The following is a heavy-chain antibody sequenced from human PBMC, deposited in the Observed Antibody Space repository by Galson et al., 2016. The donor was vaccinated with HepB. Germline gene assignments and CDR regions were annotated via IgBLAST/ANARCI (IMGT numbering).Heavy chain of an antibody. CDR1: GFTFNNYA. V-gene: IGHV3-23*01. J-gene: IGHJ2*01. Sequence: SLRLSCAASGFTFNNYAMIWVRQAPGKGLEWVSTISASGGSTYYAASVKGRFTISRDNSKNTVYLQMNSLRVEDTAVYYCAKDPAAMVPYWYFDLWGRGTLVTVSS. D-gene: IGHD5-18*01. CDR2: ISASGGST. CDR3: AKDPAAMVPYWYFDL.